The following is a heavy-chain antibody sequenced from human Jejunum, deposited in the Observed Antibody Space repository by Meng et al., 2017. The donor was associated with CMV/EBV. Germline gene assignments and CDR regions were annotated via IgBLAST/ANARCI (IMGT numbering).Heavy chain of an antibody. CDR2: NMDNDRT. CDR3: ARGGWANWNFEH. V-gene: IGHV4-61*01. D-gene: IGHD2-15*01. J-gene: IGHJ4*02. CDR1: GASGCTSHYS. Sequence: SGASGCTSHYSWSSSRHPAAKELEWIGFNMDNDRTRYSPFLESRVTISVDTYKNQFSLRVRSVTAEDTAIYYCARGGWANWNFEHWGQGTLVTVSS.